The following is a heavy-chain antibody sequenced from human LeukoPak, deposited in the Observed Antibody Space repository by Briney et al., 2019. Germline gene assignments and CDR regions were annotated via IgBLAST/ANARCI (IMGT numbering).Heavy chain of an antibody. V-gene: IGHV4-59*01. D-gene: IGHD3-10*01. CDR3: ARDSPYGSGSYYSYYGMDV. CDR2: IYYSGST. Sequence: SETLSLTCTVSGGSISSYYWSWIRQPPGKGLEWLGYIYYSGSTNYNPSLKSRVTISVDTSKNQFSLKLSSVTAADTAVYYCARDSPYGSGSYYSYYGMDVWGQGTTVSVSS. J-gene: IGHJ6*02. CDR1: GGSISSYY.